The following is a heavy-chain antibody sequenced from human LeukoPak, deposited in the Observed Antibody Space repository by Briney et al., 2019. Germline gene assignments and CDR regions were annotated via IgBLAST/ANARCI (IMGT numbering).Heavy chain of an antibody. CDR3: AKDLSADSGRIDS. Sequence: GRSLRLSCAASGFTFDDYAMHWVRQAPGKGLEWVSGISWNSGSIGYADSVKGRFTISRDNAKNSLYLQMNSLRAEDTALYYCAKDLSADSGRIDSWGQGTLVTVSS. D-gene: IGHD6-19*01. CDR2: ISWNSGSI. J-gene: IGHJ4*02. V-gene: IGHV3-9*01. CDR1: GFTFDDYA.